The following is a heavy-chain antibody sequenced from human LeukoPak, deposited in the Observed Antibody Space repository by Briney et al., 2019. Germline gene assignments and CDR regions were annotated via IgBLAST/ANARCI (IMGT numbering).Heavy chain of an antibody. CDR3: ARGGYYDSSGYIEMEY. CDR1: GGSISSYY. J-gene: IGHJ4*02. V-gene: IGHV4-59*01. D-gene: IGHD3-22*01. CDR2: IYYSGST. Sequence: PSETLSLTCTVSGGSISSYYWSWIRQPPGKGLEWIGYIYYSGSTNYNPSLKSRVTISVDTSKNQFSLKLSSVTAADTAVYYCARGGYYDSSGYIEMEYWGQGTLVTVSS.